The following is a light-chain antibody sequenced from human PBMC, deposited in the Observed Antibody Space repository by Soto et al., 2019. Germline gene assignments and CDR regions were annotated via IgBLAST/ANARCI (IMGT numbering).Light chain of an antibody. Sequence: EIVLTQSPATLSLSPGERATLSCRASQNVSTYLAWYQQKPGQAPRLLIYDASSRATGIPARFSGSGSGTDFTLTISSLEPDDFAVYYCQQRTNRLTFGPGTKVDIK. CDR2: DAS. CDR3: QQRTNRLT. V-gene: IGKV3-11*01. CDR1: QNVSTY. J-gene: IGKJ3*01.